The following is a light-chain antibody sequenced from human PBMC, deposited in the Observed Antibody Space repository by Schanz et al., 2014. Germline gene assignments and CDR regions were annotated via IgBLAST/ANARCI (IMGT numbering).Light chain of an antibody. CDR1: QSVISY. Sequence: EIVLTQSPATLSLSPGERATLSCRASQSVISYLAWYQQKAGQAPRLLIYGASSRATGIPDRFSGSGSGADFTLTISRLEPEDFAVYYCQQYGTSPRTFGQGTKVEIK. V-gene: IGKV3-20*01. CDR3: QQYGTSPRT. CDR2: GAS. J-gene: IGKJ1*01.